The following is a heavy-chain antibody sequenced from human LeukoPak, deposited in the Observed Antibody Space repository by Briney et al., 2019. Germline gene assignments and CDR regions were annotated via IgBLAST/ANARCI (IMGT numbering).Heavy chain of an antibody. CDR2: ITSSGTYT. J-gene: IGHJ6*03. CDR1: GFTFSNYN. V-gene: IGHV3-21*01. CDR3: ARDPYSGNYGTYYYYYMDV. D-gene: IGHD1-26*01. Sequence: PGGSLRLSCADSGFTFSNYNMNWVRQAPGKAMEWVSSITSSGTYTFYADSEKGRFTISRDNAKNSLYLQMDSLGPEDTAVYYCARDPYSGNYGTYYYYYMDVWGKGTTVTISS.